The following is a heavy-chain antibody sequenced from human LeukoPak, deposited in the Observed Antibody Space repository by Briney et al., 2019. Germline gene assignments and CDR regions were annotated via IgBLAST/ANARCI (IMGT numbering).Heavy chain of an antibody. CDR3: ARVVEDYDFWSGYNYYYYYMDV. D-gene: IGHD3-3*01. V-gene: IGHV4-61*02. Sequence: SETLSLTCTVSGGSISSGSYYWSWIRQPAGKGLEWIGRIYTSGSTNYNPSLKRRVTISVDTSKTQFSLKLSSCTAADTAVYYCARVVEDYDFWSGYNYYYYYMDVWGKGTTVTVSS. J-gene: IGHJ6*03. CDR1: GGSISSGSYY. CDR2: IYTSGST.